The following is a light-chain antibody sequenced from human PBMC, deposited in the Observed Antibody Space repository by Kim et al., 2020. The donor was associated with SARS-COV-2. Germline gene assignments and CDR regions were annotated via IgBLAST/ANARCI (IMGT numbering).Light chain of an antibody. CDR3: NSRGSNDNVL. CDR1: SLRSYY. CDR2: GKN. V-gene: IGLV3-19*01. Sequence: SSELTQDPAVSVALGQTVRITCQGDSLRSYYATWYKQKTGQAPIVVIYGKNNRPSGIPDRFSGSSSGDTASLTITGTQAGDEADYYCNSRGSNDNVLFGG. J-gene: IGLJ2*01.